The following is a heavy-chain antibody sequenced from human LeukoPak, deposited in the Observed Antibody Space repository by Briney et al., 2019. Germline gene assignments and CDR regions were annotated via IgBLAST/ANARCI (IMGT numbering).Heavy chain of an antibody. V-gene: IGHV3-48*01. CDR1: GFTFSSYA. CDR2: TSSSIGST. D-gene: IGHD3-10*01. Sequence: PGGSLRLSCAASGFTFSSYAMNWVRQAPGKGLEWLSFTSSSIGSTHYADSVKGRFTISRDNAKNSLHLQMNSLRAEDTAVYYRARGRDSGSFIIDYWGQGTLVTVSS. J-gene: IGHJ4*02. CDR3: ARGRDSGSFIIDY.